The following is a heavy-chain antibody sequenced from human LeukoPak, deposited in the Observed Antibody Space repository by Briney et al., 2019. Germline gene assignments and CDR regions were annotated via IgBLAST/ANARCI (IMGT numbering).Heavy chain of an antibody. Sequence: SQTLSLTCAVSGGSISSGGYSWSWIRQPPGKGLEWIGYIYYSGSTYYNPSLKSRVTISVDTSKNQFSLKLSSVTAADTAVYYCARDIGDYGWFDPWGQGTLVTVSS. D-gene: IGHD3-16*01. V-gene: IGHV4-31*11. J-gene: IGHJ5*02. CDR1: GGSISSGGYS. CDR3: ARDIGDYGWFDP. CDR2: IYYSGST.